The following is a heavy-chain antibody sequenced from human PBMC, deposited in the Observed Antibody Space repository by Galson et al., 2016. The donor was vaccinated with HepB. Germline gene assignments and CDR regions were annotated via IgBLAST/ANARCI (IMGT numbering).Heavy chain of an antibody. CDR2: ISLLASTK. CDR3: AKDRRGIYGYGLVDY. V-gene: IGHV3-23*01. J-gene: IGHJ4*02. CDR1: GFTLNNFA. Sequence: SLRLSCAASGFTLNNFAMSWFRQAPGRGLEWVSTISLLASTKYYADSVKGRFVISGDDSQSTLYLQMNNLRAEDTAIYYCAKDRRGIYGYGLVDYWGQGTLVAVSS. D-gene: IGHD5-18*01.